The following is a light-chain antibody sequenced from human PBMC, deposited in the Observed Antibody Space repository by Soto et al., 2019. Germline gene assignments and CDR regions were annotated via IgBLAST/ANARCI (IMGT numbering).Light chain of an antibody. CDR3: SSYSGSGALVV. Sequence: HSVLTQPASVSGSPGQSITISCTGTSSDIGGYNYVSWYQQYPGKAPKLLIYDVSDRPLGVSSRFSGSKSGNTASLTISGLQAEDEGDYYCSSYSGSGALVVFGGGTKVTVL. CDR1: SSDIGGYNY. CDR2: DVS. J-gene: IGLJ2*01. V-gene: IGLV2-14*03.